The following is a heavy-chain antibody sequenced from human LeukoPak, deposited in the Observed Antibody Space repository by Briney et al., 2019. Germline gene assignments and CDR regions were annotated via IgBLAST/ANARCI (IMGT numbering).Heavy chain of an antibody. CDR1: GGSISSSSYY. Sequence: SETLSLTCTVSGGSISSSSYYWGWIRQPPGKGLEWIGSIYYSGSTYYNPSLKSRVTISVDTSKNQFSLKLSSVTAADTAVYYCADIVRAYYYMDAWGKGTTVTVSS. D-gene: IGHD2-15*01. V-gene: IGHV4-39*07. J-gene: IGHJ6*03. CDR2: IYYSGST. CDR3: ADIVRAYYYMDA.